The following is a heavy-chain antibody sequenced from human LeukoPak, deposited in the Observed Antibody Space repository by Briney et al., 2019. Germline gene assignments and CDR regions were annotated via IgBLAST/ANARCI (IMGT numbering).Heavy chain of an antibody. CDR3: AKVAEVGATGYYYYMDV. D-gene: IGHD1-26*01. J-gene: IGHJ6*03. V-gene: IGHV3-30*18. CDR1: GFNFNTYW. Sequence: GGSLRLSCAASGFNFNTYWMSWVRQAPGKGLEWVALISYAGNIKYYADSVKGRFIISRDNSKNTLYLQMSSLRAEDTAVYYCAKVAEVGATGYYYYMDVWGKGTTVTISS. CDR2: ISYAGNIK.